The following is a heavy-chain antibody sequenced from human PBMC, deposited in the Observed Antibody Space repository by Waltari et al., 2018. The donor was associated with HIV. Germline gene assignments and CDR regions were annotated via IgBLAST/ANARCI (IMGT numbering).Heavy chain of an antibody. D-gene: IGHD3-16*01. V-gene: IGHV3-21*01. Sequence: EVQLVESGGGLVKPGGSLRLSCAASGFTFRSYSMNWGRQARGKGGEWGASIRSRSRYIYYADSVKGRFTISRDNAKNSLYLQMNSLRAEDTAVYYCARGPQSFFGKCDPWGQGTLVTVSS. J-gene: IGHJ5*02. CDR3: ARGPQSFFGKCDP. CDR1: GFTFRSYS. CDR2: IRSRSRYI.